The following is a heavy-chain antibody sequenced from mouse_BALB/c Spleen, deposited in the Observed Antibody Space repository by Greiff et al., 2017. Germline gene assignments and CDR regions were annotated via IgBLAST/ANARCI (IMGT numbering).Heavy chain of an antibody. Sequence: VKLMESGPELVKPGASVKMSCKASGYTFTDYVISWVKQRTGQGLEWIGEIYPGSGSTYYNEKFKGKATLTADKSSNTAYMQLSSLTSEDSAVYFCARRRYYGNYPYYFDYWGQGTTLTVSS. J-gene: IGHJ2*01. CDR3: ARRRYYGNYPYYFDY. D-gene: IGHD2-1*01. V-gene: IGHV1-77*01. CDR1: GYTFTDYV. CDR2: IYPGSGST.